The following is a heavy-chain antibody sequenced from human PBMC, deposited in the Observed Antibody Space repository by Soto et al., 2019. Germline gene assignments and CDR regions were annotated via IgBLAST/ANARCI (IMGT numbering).Heavy chain of an antibody. D-gene: IGHD3-22*01. CDR1: GGTFSSYA. Sequence: QVQLVQSGAEVKKPGSSVKVSCKASGGTFSSYAISWVRQAPGQGLEWMGGIIPIFGTANYAQKFQGRVTITADESTSTAYMELSSLRSEDTVVYYCARDRYYYDSSGYYLDYWGQGTLVTVSS. J-gene: IGHJ4*02. CDR3: ARDRYYYDSSGYYLDY. V-gene: IGHV1-69*01. CDR2: IIPIFGTA.